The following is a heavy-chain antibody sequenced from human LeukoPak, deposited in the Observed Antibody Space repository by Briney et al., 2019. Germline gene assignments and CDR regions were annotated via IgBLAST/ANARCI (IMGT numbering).Heavy chain of an antibody. Sequence: SETLSLTCTVSGGSISSYYWSWIRQPPGKGLEWIGYIYYSGSTNYNPSLKSRVTVSVDRSKNQFSLKLSSVTAADTAVCYCARGSYYYDSSGYYYGPYYFDYWGQGTLVTVSS. V-gene: IGHV4-59*12. CDR1: GGSISSYY. D-gene: IGHD3-22*01. CDR2: IYYSGST. J-gene: IGHJ4*02. CDR3: ARGSYYYDSSGYYYGPYYFDY.